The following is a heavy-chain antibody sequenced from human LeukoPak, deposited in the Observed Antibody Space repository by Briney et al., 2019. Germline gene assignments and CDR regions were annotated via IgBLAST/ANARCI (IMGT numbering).Heavy chain of an antibody. J-gene: IGHJ4*02. CDR1: GFTFSSYS. CDR3: ARGPGNLREQKVYFDY. V-gene: IGHV3-48*02. CDR2: ISSSSTI. Sequence: GGSLRLSCAASGFTFSSYSMNWVRQAPGKGLEWVSYISSSSTIYYADSVKGRFTISRDNAKNSLYLQMNSLRDEDTAVYYCARGPGNLREQKVYFDYWGQGTLVTVSS. D-gene: IGHD1/OR15-1a*01.